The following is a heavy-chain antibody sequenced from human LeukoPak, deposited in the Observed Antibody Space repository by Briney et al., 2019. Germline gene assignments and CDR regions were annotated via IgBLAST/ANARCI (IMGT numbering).Heavy chain of an antibody. CDR3: AGVGYCSDSSCSAAGWYFDL. V-gene: IGHV3-7*01. CDR2: IKQDGSEK. D-gene: IGHD2-2*01. CDR1: GFTFSSYW. J-gene: IGHJ2*01. Sequence: GGSLRLSCAASGFTFSSYWMSWVRQAPGKGLEWVANIKQDGSEKYYVGSVKGRFTNSRDNAENSLHLQMNSLRAEDTAVYYCAGVGYCSDSSCSAAGWYFDLWGRGTLVTVSS.